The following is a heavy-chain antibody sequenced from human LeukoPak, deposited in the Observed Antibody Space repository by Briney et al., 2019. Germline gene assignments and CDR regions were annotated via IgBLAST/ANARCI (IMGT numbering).Heavy chain of an antibody. J-gene: IGHJ6*03. CDR1: GYTFTDYY. CDR3: ATDRGGYSGSMDV. CDR2: VDPEDGET. D-gene: IGHD5-12*01. Sequence: GASVKISCKASGYTFTDYYMHWVQQAPGKGLEWMGRVDPEDGETIYAEKFQGRVTMTEDTSTDTAYMELSSLRSEDTAVYYCATDRGGYSGSMDVWGKGTTVTVSS. V-gene: IGHV1-69-2*01.